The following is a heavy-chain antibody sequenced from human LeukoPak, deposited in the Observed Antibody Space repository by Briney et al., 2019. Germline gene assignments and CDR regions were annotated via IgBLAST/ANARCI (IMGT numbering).Heavy chain of an antibody. CDR2: INGDGSRI. Sequence: GGSLRLSCVASGFTFSSHWMHWVRQVPGKGLMWVSRINGDGSRIHYGDSVKGRFTISRDNAKNTLYLQMTSLRGDDTAIYFCARDALGGRTKFDSWGHGSLVTVSS. V-gene: IGHV3-74*01. D-gene: IGHD3-16*01. CDR3: ARDALGGRTKFDS. CDR1: GFTFSSHW. J-gene: IGHJ4*01.